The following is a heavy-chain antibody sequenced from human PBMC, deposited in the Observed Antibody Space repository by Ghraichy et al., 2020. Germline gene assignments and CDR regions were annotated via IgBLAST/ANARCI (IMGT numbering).Heavy chain of an antibody. D-gene: IGHD1-26*01. CDR1: GFTFSSYW. Sequence: GGSLRLSCAASGFTFSSYWMSWVRQAPGKGLEWVANIKQDGSEKYYVDSVKGRFTISRDNAKNSLYLQMNSLRAEDTAVYYCASGAEYASYWSYYYYYGMDVWGQGTTVTVSS. J-gene: IGHJ6*02. CDR3: ASGAEYASYWSYYYYYGMDV. V-gene: IGHV3-7*01. CDR2: IKQDGSEK.